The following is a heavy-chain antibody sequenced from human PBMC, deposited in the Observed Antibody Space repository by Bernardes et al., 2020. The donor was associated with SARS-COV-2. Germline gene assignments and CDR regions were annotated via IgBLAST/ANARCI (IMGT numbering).Heavy chain of an antibody. D-gene: IGHD5-18*01. CDR3: ASDTTMSSRGQFGMDV. Sequence: GGSLRLSCAASGFIFSNYGMNWVRQAPGKGLEWVSFISGSSNYIYYADSVKGRFSISRDNARNFLYLQMNSLRAEDTAVYYCASDTTMSSRGQFGMDVWGQGTTVTVSS. J-gene: IGHJ6*02. CDR2: ISGSSNYI. CDR1: GFIFSNYG. V-gene: IGHV3-21*01.